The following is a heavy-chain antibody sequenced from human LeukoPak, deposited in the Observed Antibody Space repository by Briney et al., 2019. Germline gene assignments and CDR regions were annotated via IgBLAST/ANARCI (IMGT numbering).Heavy chain of an antibody. CDR2: IYTSGST. CDR3: ARGRYYYDSSGYYYFDY. D-gene: IGHD3-22*01. V-gene: IGHV4-61*02. J-gene: IGHJ4*02. CDR1: GGSISSGSYY. Sequence: SQTLSLTCTVSGGSISSGSYYWSWIRQPAGKGLEWIGRIYTSGSTNYNPSLKSRVTISVDTSKNQFSLKLSSVTAADTAVYYCARGRYYYDSSGYYYFDYWGQGTLVTVSS.